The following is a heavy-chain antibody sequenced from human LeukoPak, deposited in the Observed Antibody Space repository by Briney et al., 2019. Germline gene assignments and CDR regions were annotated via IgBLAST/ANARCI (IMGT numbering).Heavy chain of an antibody. CDR3: ARANPPAISFFDW. CDR2: ISGSSGSI. V-gene: IGHV3-21*01. Sequence: PGGSLRLSCAASGFTFSSYSMNWVRLAPGKGLESVASISGSSGSIYYADSVKGRFTISRDNSKNSLYLQMNSLRAEDTAVYYCARANPPAISFFDWWGQGTLVSVSS. J-gene: IGHJ4*02. D-gene: IGHD3-9*01. CDR1: GFTFSSYS.